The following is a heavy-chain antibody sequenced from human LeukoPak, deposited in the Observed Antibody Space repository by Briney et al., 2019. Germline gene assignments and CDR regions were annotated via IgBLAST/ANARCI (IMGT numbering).Heavy chain of an antibody. CDR2: INHSGST. D-gene: IGHD6-6*01. V-gene: IGHV4-34*01. Sequence: KPSETLSLTCAVYGGSFSGYYWSWIRQPPGEGLEWIGEINHSGSTNYNPSLKSRVTISVYTSKNQFSLKLSSVTAADTAVYYCARAKYRAARPLDYWGQGTLVTVSS. J-gene: IGHJ4*02. CDR1: GGSFSGYY. CDR3: ARAKYRAARPLDY.